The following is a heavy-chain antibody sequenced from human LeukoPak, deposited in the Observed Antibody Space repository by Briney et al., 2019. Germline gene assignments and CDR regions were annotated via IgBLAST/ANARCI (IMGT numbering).Heavy chain of an antibody. CDR1: GYTFTGYY. V-gene: IGHV1-2*02. D-gene: IGHD2-15*01. CDR2: INPNSGGT. CDR3: ARDLGYCSGGSCYGY. Sequence: ASVKVPCKASGYTFTGYYMHWVRQAPGQGLEWMGWINPNSGGTNYAQKFQGRVSMTRDTSISTAYMELSRLRSDDTAVYYCARDLGYCSGGSCYGYWGQGTLVTVSS. J-gene: IGHJ4*02.